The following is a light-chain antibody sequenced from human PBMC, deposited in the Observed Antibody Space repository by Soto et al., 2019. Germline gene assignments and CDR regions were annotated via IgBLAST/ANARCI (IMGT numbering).Light chain of an antibody. CDR1: QSVSGW. J-gene: IGKJ4*01. CDR3: QHYVTWPLT. CDR2: DAS. Sequence: DIQMTQSPSTLSASLGGTVTVTCRASQSVSGWLSWYQQKPGEAPKLLIYDASALPRGVLSRSSGSRSGAEFTLTISSLQSEDFAVYYCQHYVTWPLTFGGGTKVDIK. V-gene: IGKV1-5*01.